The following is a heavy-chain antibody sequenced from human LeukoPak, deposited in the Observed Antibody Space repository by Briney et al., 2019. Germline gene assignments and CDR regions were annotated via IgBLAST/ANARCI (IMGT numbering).Heavy chain of an antibody. J-gene: IGHJ4*02. CDR2: INPSGGST. CDR3: ARDWGKTFVSSSYYY. V-gene: IGHV1-46*01. D-gene: IGHD6-6*01. Sequence: PRASVKVSCKASGGTFSSYAISWVRQAPGQGLEWMGIINPSGGSTSYAQKFQGRVTMTRDTSTSTVYMELSSLRSGDTAVYYCARDWGKTFVSSSYYYWGQGTLVTVSS. CDR1: GGTFSSYA.